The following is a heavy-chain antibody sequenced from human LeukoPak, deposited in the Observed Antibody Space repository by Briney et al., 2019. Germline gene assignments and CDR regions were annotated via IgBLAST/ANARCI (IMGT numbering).Heavy chain of an antibody. V-gene: IGHV4-34*01. CDR3: ARGGWVVPAAINS. D-gene: IGHD2-2*02. CDR1: GGSFSDYY. CDR2: INHSGSN. J-gene: IGHJ4*02. Sequence: SETLSLTCAVYGGSFSDYYWTWIRQPPGKWLEWIGEINHSGSNNYNPSLKRRTPIPVETSKNQFSLKLNSVAAADTAVYYCARGGWVVPAAINSWGQGTLVTVSS.